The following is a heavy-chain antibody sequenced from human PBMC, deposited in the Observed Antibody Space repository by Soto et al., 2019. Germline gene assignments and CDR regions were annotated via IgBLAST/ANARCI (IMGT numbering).Heavy chain of an antibody. V-gene: IGHV4-34*01. D-gene: IGHD3-3*01. CDR1: GGSFSGYY. CDR3: ARKAYDFWSGRYFDY. J-gene: IGHJ4*02. CDR2: INHSGST. Sequence: QVQLQQWGAGLLKPSETLSLTCAVYGGSFSGYYWSWIRQPPGKGLEWIGEINHSGSTNYNPSLKRRVTISVDTSKNQFSLKLSSVTAADTAVYYCARKAYDFWSGRYFDYWGQGTLVTVSS.